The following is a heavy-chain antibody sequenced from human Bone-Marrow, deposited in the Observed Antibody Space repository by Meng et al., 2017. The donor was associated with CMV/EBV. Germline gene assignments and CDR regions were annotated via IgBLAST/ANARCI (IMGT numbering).Heavy chain of an antibody. V-gene: IGHV1-2*02. J-gene: IGHJ3*02. D-gene: IGHD2-2*02. Sequence: ASVKVSCKASGYTFTGYYMHWVRQAPGQGLEWMGWINPNSGGTNYAQKFQGRVTMTRDTSISTAYMELSRLRSDDTAVYYCARIGTYCSSTSCYTFDIWGQGTMVTFSS. CDR3: ARIGTYCSSTSCYTFDI. CDR1: GYTFTGYY. CDR2: INPNSGGT.